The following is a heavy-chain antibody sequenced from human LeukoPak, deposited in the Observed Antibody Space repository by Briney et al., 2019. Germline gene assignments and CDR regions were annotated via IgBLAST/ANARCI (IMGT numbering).Heavy chain of an antibody. CDR2: FDPEDGET. Sequence: ASVKVSCKVSGYTLTELSMHWVRQAPGKGLEWMGGFDPEDGETIYAQKFQGRVTMTEDTSTDTAYMELSSLRSEDTAVYYCATLRQWELPTRQYYFDYWGQGTLVTVSS. J-gene: IGHJ4*02. V-gene: IGHV1-24*01. CDR1: GYTLTELS. CDR3: ATLRQWELPTRQYYFDY. D-gene: IGHD1-26*01.